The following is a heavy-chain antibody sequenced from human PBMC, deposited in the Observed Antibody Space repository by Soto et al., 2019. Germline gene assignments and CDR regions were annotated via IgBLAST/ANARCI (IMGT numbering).Heavy chain of an antibody. D-gene: IGHD4-17*01. Sequence: ASVKVSCKASGYTFTGCYMHWVRQAPGQGLEWMGWINPNSGGTNYAQKFQGRVTMTRDTSVSTAYMELSRLRSDDTAVYYCDMTTVTTGWFDPWGQGTLVTSPQ. CDR2: INPNSGGT. J-gene: IGHJ5*02. CDR1: GYTFTGCY. V-gene: IGHV1-2*02. CDR3: DMTTVTTGWFDP.